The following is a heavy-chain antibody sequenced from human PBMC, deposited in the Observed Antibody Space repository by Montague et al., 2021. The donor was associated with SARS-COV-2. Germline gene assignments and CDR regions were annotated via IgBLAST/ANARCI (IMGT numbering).Heavy chain of an antibody. J-gene: IGHJ3*02. CDR3: ATELELSAFDI. Sequence: SLRLPCAASGFTFSSYAMHWVRQAPGKGLEWVAVISYDGSNKYYVDSVKGRFTISRDNSKNTLYLQMNSLRAEDTAVYYCATELELSAFDIRGQGTMVTVSS. CDR2: ISYDGSNK. V-gene: IGHV3-30*04. CDR1: GFTFSSYA. D-gene: IGHD1-7*01.